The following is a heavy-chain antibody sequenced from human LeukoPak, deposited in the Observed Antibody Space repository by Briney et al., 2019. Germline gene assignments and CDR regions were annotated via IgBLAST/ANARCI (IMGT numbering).Heavy chain of an antibody. Sequence: SVKVSCKASGYTFTSYAMNWVRQAPGQGLEWMGGIIPIFGTANYAQKFQGRVTITADESTSTAYMELSSLRSEDTAVYCCARVGSSGYYLSYFDYWGQGTLVTVSS. CDR2: IIPIFGTA. J-gene: IGHJ4*02. CDR3: ARVGSSGYYLSYFDY. D-gene: IGHD3-22*01. V-gene: IGHV1-69*13. CDR1: GYTFTSYA.